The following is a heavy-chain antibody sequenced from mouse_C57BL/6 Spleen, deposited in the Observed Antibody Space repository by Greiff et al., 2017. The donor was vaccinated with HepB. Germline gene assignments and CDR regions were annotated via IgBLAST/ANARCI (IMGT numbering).Heavy chain of an antibody. CDR3: ANDSYYGFAY. Sequence: VQLQQSGPELVKPGASVKISCKASGYTFTDYYMNWVKQSHGKSLEWIGDINPNNGGTSYNQKFKGKATLTVDKSSSTAYMELRSLTSEDSAVYYCANDSYYGFAYWGQGTLVTVSA. J-gene: IGHJ3*01. V-gene: IGHV1-26*01. D-gene: IGHD2-3*01. CDR1: GYTFTDYY. CDR2: INPNNGGT.